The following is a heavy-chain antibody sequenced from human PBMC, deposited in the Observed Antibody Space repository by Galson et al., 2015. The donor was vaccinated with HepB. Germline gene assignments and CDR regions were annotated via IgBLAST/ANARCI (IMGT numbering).Heavy chain of an antibody. V-gene: IGHV3-21*01. CDR2: ISSSSSYI. J-gene: IGHJ3*02. Sequence: SLRLSCEASGFTFSSYSMNWVRQAPGEGLEWVSSISSSSSYIYYADSVKGRFTISRDNAKNSLYLQMNSLRAEDTAVYYCARDGSDLAFDIWGQGTMVTVSS. CDR3: ARDGSDLAFDI. CDR1: GFTFSSYS. D-gene: IGHD5-12*01.